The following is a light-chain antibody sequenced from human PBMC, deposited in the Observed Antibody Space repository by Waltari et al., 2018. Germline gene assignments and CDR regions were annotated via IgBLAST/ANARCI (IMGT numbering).Light chain of an antibody. CDR3: QQYNTLLGT. J-gene: IGKJ1*01. CDR2: TAS. V-gene: IGKV1-5*03. Sequence: DIQMTQSPSTLSASVGDRVTITCRASQSISSWLAWYQLKPGKAPKILIYTASSLESGVPSRFSGGGSGTGFTLTISSLQPGDFATYYCQQYNTLLGTFGQGTKVEIK. CDR1: QSISSW.